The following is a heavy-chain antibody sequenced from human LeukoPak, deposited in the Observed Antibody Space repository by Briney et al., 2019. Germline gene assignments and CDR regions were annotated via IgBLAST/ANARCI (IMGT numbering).Heavy chain of an antibody. V-gene: IGHV3-30*18. CDR3: AKDQGPYYYYGMDV. Sequence: GGSLRLSCAASGFTFSSYGMHWVRQAPGKGLEWVAVISYDGSNKYYADSEKGRFTISRDNSKNTLYLQMNSLRAEDTAVYYCAKDQGPYYYYGMDVWGQGTTVTVSS. CDR2: ISYDGSNK. CDR1: GFTFSSYG. J-gene: IGHJ6*02.